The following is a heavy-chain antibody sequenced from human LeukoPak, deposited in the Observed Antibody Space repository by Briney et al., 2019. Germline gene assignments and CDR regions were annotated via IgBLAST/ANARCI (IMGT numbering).Heavy chain of an antibody. Sequence: SVKVSFKASGYTFTGYGISWVRQAPGQGLEWMGWISAYNNNTNYVQKLQGRVTMTTDTSTSTAYMELRSLRSEDTAVYYCARDRCSSTSCYIRGDYWGQGTLVTVSS. D-gene: IGHD2-2*02. CDR1: GYTFTGYG. V-gene: IGHV1-18*01. J-gene: IGHJ4*02. CDR3: ARDRCSSTSCYIRGDY. CDR2: ISAYNNNT.